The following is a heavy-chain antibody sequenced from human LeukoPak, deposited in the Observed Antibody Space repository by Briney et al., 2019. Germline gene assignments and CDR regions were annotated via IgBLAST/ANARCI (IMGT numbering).Heavy chain of an antibody. J-gene: IGHJ3*02. CDR2: IYYSGST. V-gene: IGHV4-39*01. D-gene: IGHD5-18*01. Sequence: PSETPSLTCTVSGGSISSSSYYWGWIRQPPGKGLEWIGSIYYSGSTYYNPSLKSRVTISVDTSKNQFSLKLSSVTAADTAVYYCARHVGGYSYGWNAFDIWGQGTMVTVSS. CDR3: ARHVGGYSYGWNAFDI. CDR1: GGSISSSSYY.